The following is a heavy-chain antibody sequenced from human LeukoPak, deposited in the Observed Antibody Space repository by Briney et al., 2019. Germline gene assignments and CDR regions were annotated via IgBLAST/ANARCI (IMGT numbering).Heavy chain of an antibody. V-gene: IGHV4-59*01. D-gene: IGHD2-15*01. Sequence: PSETLSLTCTVSGGSIRSDYWSWIRQPPGRGLEWIGYIYYSGSTNYNPSLKSRVTISVDTSKNQFSLKLSSVTAADTAVYYCARCYCSGGSCTSPGDYYYMDVWGKGTTVTVSS. CDR2: IYYSGST. J-gene: IGHJ6*03. CDR1: GGSIRSDY. CDR3: ARCYCSGGSCTSPGDYYYMDV.